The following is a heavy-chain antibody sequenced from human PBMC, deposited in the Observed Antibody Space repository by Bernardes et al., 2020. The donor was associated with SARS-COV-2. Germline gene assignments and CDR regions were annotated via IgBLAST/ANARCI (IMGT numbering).Heavy chain of an antibody. Sequence: SETLSLTCTVSNGSMTSSYWNWVRQAPGKVLEWLGHIYTTGSTTYNPSLQRRLTMSIDTSTNHVFLSLKSVTAADTAVYYCARGDFYYMDVWGQGTTVTVSS. J-gene: IGHJ6*03. V-gene: IGHV4-4*09. CDR2: IYTTGST. CDR1: NGSMTSSY. CDR3: ARGDFYYMDV.